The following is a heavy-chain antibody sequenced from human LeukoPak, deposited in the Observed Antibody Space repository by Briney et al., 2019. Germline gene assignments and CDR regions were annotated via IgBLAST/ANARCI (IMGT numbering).Heavy chain of an antibody. J-gene: IGHJ4*02. CDR3: AKDRSVKLSMVRGYFDY. Sequence: GGSLRLSCAASGFTFSSYAMHWVRQAPGKGLEWVAVISYDGSNKYYADSVKGRFTISRDNSKNTLYLQMNSLRAEDTAVYYCAKDRSVKLSMVRGYFDYWGQGTLVTVSS. CDR1: GFTFSSYA. V-gene: IGHV3-30-3*01. CDR2: ISYDGSNK. D-gene: IGHD3-10*01.